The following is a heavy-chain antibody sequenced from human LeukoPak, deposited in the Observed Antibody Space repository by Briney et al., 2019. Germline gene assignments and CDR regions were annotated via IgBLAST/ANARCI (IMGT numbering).Heavy chain of an antibody. V-gene: IGHV4-59*11. CDR2: IYYSGST. CDR3: ARGSGLLWFGELFGY. D-gene: IGHD3-10*01. Sequence: PSETLSLTCTVSGGSISSHYWSWIRQPPGKGLEWIGYIYYSGSTNYNPSLKSRVTISVDTSKNQFSLKLSSVTAAGTAVYYCARGSGLLWFGELFGYWGQGTLVTVSS. CDR1: GGSISSHY. J-gene: IGHJ4*02.